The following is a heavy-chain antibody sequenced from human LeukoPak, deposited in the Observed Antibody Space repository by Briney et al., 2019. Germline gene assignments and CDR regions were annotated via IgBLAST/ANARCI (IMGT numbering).Heavy chain of an antibody. D-gene: IGHD3-3*01. CDR2: IWYDESNK. Sequence: PGGSLRLSCAASGFTFSSYGMHWVRQAPGKGLEWVAVIWYDESNKYYADSVKGRFTISRDNSKNTLYLQMNSLRAEDTAVYYCARGLYDFWSGPDYWGQGNLVTVSS. CDR1: GFTFSSYG. V-gene: IGHV3-33*01. CDR3: ARGLYDFWSGPDY. J-gene: IGHJ4*02.